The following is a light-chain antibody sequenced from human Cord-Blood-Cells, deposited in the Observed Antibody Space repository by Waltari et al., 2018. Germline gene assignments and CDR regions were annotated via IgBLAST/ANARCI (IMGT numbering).Light chain of an antibody. V-gene: IGLV1-44*01. CDR1: SSNIGRNT. CDR2: SNN. J-gene: IGLJ3*02. CDR3: AAWDDSLNARV. Sequence: QSVLTQPPSASGTPGPRVTISCSGSSSNIGRNTVNWYQQLPGTAPKLLIYSNNQRPSGVPDRFSGSKSGTSASLAISGLQSEDEADYYCAAWDDSLNARVFGGGTKLTVL.